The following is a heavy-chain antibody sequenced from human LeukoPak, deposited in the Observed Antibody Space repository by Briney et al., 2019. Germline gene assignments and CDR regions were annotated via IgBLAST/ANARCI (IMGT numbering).Heavy chain of an antibody. CDR1: GFTFSSYG. J-gene: IGHJ6*02. V-gene: IGHV3-33*01. Sequence: GSLRLSCAASGFTFSSYGMHWVRQAPGKGLEWVAVIWYDGSNKYYADSVKGRFTISRDNSKNTLYLQMNSLRAEDTAVYYCARVSRNYYGDFWSGDTPYYYYGMDVWGQGTTVTVSS. CDR2: IWYDGSNK. CDR3: ARVSRNYYGDFWSGDTPYYYYGMDV. D-gene: IGHD3-3*01.